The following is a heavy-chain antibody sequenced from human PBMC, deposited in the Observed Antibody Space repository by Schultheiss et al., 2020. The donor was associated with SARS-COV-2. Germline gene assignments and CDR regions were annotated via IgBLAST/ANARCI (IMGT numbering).Heavy chain of an antibody. V-gene: IGHV1-18*04. CDR1: GYTFTSYG. CDR2: ISAYNGNT. CDR3: ARAGGFGENWFDP. D-gene: IGHD3-10*01. J-gene: IGHJ5*02. Sequence: ASVKVSCKASGYTFTSYGISWVRQAPGQGLEWMGWISAYNGNTNYAQKFQGRVTITADESTSTAYMELSSLRSEETAVYYCARAGGFGENWFDPWGQGTLVTVSS.